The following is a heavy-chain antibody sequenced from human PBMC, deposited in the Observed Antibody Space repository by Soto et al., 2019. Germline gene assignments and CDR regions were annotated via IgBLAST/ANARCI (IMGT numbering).Heavy chain of an antibody. CDR3: ARKGYCSGGSCYSGKNYFDY. D-gene: IGHD2-15*01. CDR2: ISAYNGNT. J-gene: IGHJ4*01. CDR1: GYTFTSYG. Sequence: QVQLVQSGAEVKKPGASVKVSCKASGYTFTSYGISWVRQAPGQGLEWMGWISAYNGNTNYAQKLQGRVTMTTDTSTSTAYIELRSLRSDDTAVYYCARKGYCSGGSCYSGKNYFDYWGHGTLVTVSS. V-gene: IGHV1-18*01.